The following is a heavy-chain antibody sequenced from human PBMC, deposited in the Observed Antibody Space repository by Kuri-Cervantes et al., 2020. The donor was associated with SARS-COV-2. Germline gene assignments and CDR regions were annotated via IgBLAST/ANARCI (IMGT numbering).Heavy chain of an antibody. D-gene: IGHD3-10*01. CDR3: ARPYYYGSGSYYNAFDI. V-gene: IGHV4-38-2*01. CDR1: GYSISSGYY. CDR2: INHSGST. Sequence: SETLSLTCAVSGYSISSGYYWGWIRQPPGKGLEWIGEINHSGSTNYNPSLKSRVTVSVDTSKNQFSLKLSSVTAADTAVYYCARPYYYGSGSYYNAFDIWGQGTMVTVSS. J-gene: IGHJ3*02.